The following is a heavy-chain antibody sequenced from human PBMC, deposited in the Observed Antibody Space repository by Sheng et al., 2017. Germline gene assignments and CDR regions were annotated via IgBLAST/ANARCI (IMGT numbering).Heavy chain of an antibody. V-gene: IGHV3-15*01. Sequence: EVQLVESGGGLVKPGGSLRLSCAASGFTFSNAWMSWVRQAPGKGLEWVGRIKSKTDGGTTDYAAPVKGRFTISRDDSKNTLYLQMNSLKTEDTAVYYCTTAGDMTTVSWYYYYYMDVWGKGTTVTVSS. CDR3: TTAGDMTTVSWYYYYYMDV. D-gene: IGHD4-4*01. J-gene: IGHJ6*03. CDR2: IKSKTDGGTT. CDR1: GFTFSNAW.